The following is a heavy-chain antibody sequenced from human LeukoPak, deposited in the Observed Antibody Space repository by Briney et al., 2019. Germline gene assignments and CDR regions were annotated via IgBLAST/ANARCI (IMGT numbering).Heavy chain of an antibody. J-gene: IGHJ4*02. Sequence: GGSLRLSCAASGFTFSSYEMNWVRQAPGKGLEWVSCISSSGSTIYYADSVKGRFTISRDNAKNSLYLQMNSLRAEDTAVYYCARGLKDFDYWGQGTLVTVSS. CDR2: ISSSGSTI. D-gene: IGHD2-8*01. CDR1: GFTFSSYE. V-gene: IGHV3-48*03. CDR3: ARGLKDFDY.